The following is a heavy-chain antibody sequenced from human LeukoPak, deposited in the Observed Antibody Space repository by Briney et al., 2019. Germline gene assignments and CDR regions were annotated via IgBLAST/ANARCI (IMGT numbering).Heavy chain of an antibody. CDR2: IFYSGST. D-gene: IGHD2-15*01. Sequence: SETLSLTCTVSSGAISNSNYYWGWIRQPPGKGLEWIGSIFYSGSTDYNPSLKSRVTTSIDTSKNQLSLNLKSVTAADTAVYYCARDRDVDDFDSWGHGTLVTVSS. J-gene: IGHJ4*01. CDR3: ARDRDVDDFDS. CDR1: SGAISNSNYY. V-gene: IGHV4-39*07.